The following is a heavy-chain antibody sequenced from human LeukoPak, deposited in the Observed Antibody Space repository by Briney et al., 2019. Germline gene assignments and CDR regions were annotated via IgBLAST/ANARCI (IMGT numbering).Heavy chain of an antibody. CDR3: ARLLIVGATSEEYFQH. V-gene: IGHV4-39*01. J-gene: IGHJ1*01. CDR1: GGSISSGGYY. CDR2: IYYSGST. Sequence: SETLSLTCTVSGGSISSGGYYWSWIRQPPGKGLEWIGSIYYSGSTYYNPSLKSRVTISVDTSKNQFSLKLSSVTAADTAVYYCARLLIVGATSEEYFQHWGQGTLVTVSS. D-gene: IGHD1-26*01.